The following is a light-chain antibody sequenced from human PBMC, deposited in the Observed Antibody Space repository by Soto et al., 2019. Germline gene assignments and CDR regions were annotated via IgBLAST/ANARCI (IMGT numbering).Light chain of an antibody. V-gene: IGLV1-44*01. CDR2: TNN. CDR3: AAWDDRLNGPSYV. CDR1: TSNIGSNP. J-gene: IGLJ1*01. Sequence: SVLTQPPSASGTPGQTVTISCSGSTSNIGSNPVNWYQQLPGTAPRLLISTNNQRPSGVPDRFSGSRSGTSASLAISGLQSEDEADYYCAAWDDRLNGPSYVFGTGTKVTVL.